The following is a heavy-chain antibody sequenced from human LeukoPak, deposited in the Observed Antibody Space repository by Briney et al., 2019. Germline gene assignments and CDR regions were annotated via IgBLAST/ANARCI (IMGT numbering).Heavy chain of an antibody. J-gene: IGHJ4*02. D-gene: IGHD3-22*01. CDR3: AREWAGSSGLFDY. V-gene: IGHV4-39*07. Sequence: SETLSLTCTVSGGSISSSSYYWGWIRQPPGKGLEWIGSIYYSGSTYYNPSLKSRVTISVDTSKNQFSLKLSSVTAADTAVYYCAREWAGSSGLFDYWGQGTLVTVSS. CDR2: IYYSGST. CDR1: GGSISSSSYY.